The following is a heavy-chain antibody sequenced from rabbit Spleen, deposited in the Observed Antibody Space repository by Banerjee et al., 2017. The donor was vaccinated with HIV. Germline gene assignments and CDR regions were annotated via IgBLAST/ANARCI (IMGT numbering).Heavy chain of an antibody. CDR1: GFSFSRSYY. J-gene: IGHJ4*01. D-gene: IGHD4-2*01. CDR3: ARSNNDGSPTYGWASTL. V-gene: IGHV1S40*01. CDR2: IYPDASGST. Sequence: QSLEESGRDMVKPGASLTLTCTASGFSFSRSYYICWVRQAPGKGLEWIGCIYPDASGSTAYANWAKGRFTISKTSSTTVTLQMTSLTDADTATYFCARSNNDGSPTYGWASTLWGQGTLVTVS.